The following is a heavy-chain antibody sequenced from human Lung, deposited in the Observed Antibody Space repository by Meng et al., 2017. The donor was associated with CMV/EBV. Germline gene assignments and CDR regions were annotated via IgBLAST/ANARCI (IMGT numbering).Heavy chain of an antibody. J-gene: IGHJ6*04. Sequence: ESLKISXAASGFTFSSFWMAWVRQAPGKGLEWVGNIKQDESEIQYVGSVKGRFTITRDNAKNSLFLQMNSLRAEDTAVYYCARSMLEVNRYYYGMDVWGKGTPVTVSS. CDR3: ARSMLEVNRYYYGMDV. V-gene: IGHV3-7*01. D-gene: IGHD1-1*01. CDR1: GFTFSSFW. CDR2: IKQDESEI.